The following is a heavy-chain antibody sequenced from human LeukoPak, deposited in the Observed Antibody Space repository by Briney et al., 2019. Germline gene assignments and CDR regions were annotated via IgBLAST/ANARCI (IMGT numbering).Heavy chain of an antibody. D-gene: IGHD2-2*02. Sequence: ASVKVSCKASGYTFTSYGISWVRQAPGQGLEWMGWISAYNGNTNYAQKLQGRVTMTTDTSTSTAYMELRSLRSEDTAVYYCAREYCSSTSCYKEAFDYWGQGTLVTVSS. CDR2: ISAYNGNT. V-gene: IGHV1-18*01. J-gene: IGHJ4*02. CDR3: AREYCSSTSCYKEAFDY. CDR1: GYTFTSYG.